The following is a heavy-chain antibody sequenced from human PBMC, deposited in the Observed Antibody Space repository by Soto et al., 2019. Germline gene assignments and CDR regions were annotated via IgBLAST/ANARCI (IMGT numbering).Heavy chain of an antibody. Sequence: EVQLLESGGGLVQPGGSLRLSCAASGFTFSSYAMSWVRQAPGKGLEWVSAISGSGGSTYYADSVKGRFTISRDNSKNTRYLQMNSLRAEDTAVYYCAKVSPPYYYDSSGYYSPFDYWGQGTLVTVSS. D-gene: IGHD3-22*01. V-gene: IGHV3-23*01. CDR1: GFTFSSYA. J-gene: IGHJ4*02. CDR2: ISGSGGST. CDR3: AKVSPPYYYDSSGYYSPFDY.